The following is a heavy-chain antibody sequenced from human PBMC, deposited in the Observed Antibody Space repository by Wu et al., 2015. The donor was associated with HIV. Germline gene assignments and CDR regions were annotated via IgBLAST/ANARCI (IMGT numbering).Heavy chain of an antibody. CDR1: GGTFSSYA. Sequence: QVQLVQSGAEVKKPGSSVKVSCKASGGTFSSYAISWVRQAPGQGLEWMGGIIPIFDIAQYAQKFRDRVTITTDESTSTAYMELSSLRSEDTAIYYCARVYSSSWYDFFDYWGQGTLVTVSS. CDR2: IIPIFDIA. D-gene: IGHD6-13*01. CDR3: ARVYSSSWYDFFDY. V-gene: IGHV1-69*05. J-gene: IGHJ4*02.